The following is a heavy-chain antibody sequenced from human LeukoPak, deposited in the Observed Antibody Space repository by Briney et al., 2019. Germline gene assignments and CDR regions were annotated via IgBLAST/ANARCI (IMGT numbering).Heavy chain of an antibody. CDR2: ISGSGGST. V-gene: IGHV3-23*01. Sequence: GGSLRLSCAASGFTFSSYAMSWVRQAPGKGLEWVSAISGSGGSTYYADSVKGRFTISRDNSKNTLYLQMNSLRVEDTAVYYCAKEIVGAYYYYYGMDVWGQGTTVTVSS. CDR1: GFTFSSYA. D-gene: IGHD1-26*01. J-gene: IGHJ6*02. CDR3: AKEIVGAYYYYYGMDV.